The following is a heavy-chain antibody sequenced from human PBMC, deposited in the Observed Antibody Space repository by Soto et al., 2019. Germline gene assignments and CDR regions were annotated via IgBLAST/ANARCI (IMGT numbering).Heavy chain of an antibody. CDR1: GFTFSSYW. J-gene: IGHJ6*02. V-gene: IGHV3-7*05. Sequence: GWSLRLSCAASGFTFSSYWMSWVRQAPGKGLEWVANIKQDGSEKYYVDSVKGRFTISRDNAKNSLYLQMNSLRAEDTAVYYCAGGGRFLEWLLRWDPAPSYGMDVWGQGTTVTVSS. CDR2: IKQDGSEK. CDR3: AGGGRFLEWLLRWDPAPSYGMDV. D-gene: IGHD3-3*01.